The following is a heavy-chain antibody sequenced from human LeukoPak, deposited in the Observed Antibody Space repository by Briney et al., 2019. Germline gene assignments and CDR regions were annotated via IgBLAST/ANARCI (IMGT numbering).Heavy chain of an antibody. J-gene: IGHJ4*02. CDR1: GFIFSSYA. V-gene: IGHV3-30-3*01. Sequence: GGSLRLSCAASGFIFSSYAMHWVRQAPGKGLEWVAVISYDGSNKYYADSVKGRFTISRDNSKNTLYLQMNSLRAEDTAVYYCAREGYSSSWYYFDYWGQGTLVTVSS. D-gene: IGHD6-13*01. CDR3: AREGYSSSWYYFDY. CDR2: ISYDGSNK.